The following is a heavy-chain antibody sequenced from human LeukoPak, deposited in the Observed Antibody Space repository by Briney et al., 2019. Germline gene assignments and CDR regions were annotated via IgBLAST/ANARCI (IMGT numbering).Heavy chain of an antibody. J-gene: IGHJ4*02. V-gene: IGHV3-30*03. CDR1: GFTFSSYW. Sequence: LTGGSLRLSCAASGFTFSSYWMHWVRQAPGRGLEWVAAISYDGNNKYYADSVKGRFTISRDNSKNTLYLQMNSLRAEDTAVYYCARGPRFAIRLIVVVTKGHFDYWGQGTLVTVSS. D-gene: IGHD3-22*01. CDR3: ARGPRFAIRLIVVVTKGHFDY. CDR2: ISYDGNNK.